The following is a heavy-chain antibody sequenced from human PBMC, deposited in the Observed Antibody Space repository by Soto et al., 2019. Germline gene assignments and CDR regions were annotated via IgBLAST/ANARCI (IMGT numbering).Heavy chain of an antibody. J-gene: IGHJ4*02. CDR2: IYYSGST. CDR3: VRDTLLDY. V-gene: IGHV4-59*01. Sequence: SESLSLTRTVCGGSISSYVWSWIRQPPGKGLEWIGYIYYSGSTNYNPSLKSRVTISVDTSKNQFSLKLSSVTAADTAVYYCVRDTLLDYWGQGTLVTVSS. CDR1: GGSISSYV.